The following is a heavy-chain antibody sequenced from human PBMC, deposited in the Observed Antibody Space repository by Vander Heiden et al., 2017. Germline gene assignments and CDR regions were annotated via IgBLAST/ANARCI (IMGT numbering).Heavy chain of an antibody. CDR1: GFTLSTYW. CDR3: ARSGRRGADLDGGGGCYPDY. Sequence: EVQLVESGGGLIQPGGSLRLSCAASGFTLSTYWMHWVRQVPGKGLEWVSRMNSDGSGTYYADSVKGRCTVSRDNAKTTLYLQMNSLRAEDTDVYYCARSGRRGADLDGGGGCYPDYWGHGTLVTVSS. D-gene: IGHD2-8*02. V-gene: IGHV3-74*01. CDR2: MNSDGSGT. J-gene: IGHJ4*01.